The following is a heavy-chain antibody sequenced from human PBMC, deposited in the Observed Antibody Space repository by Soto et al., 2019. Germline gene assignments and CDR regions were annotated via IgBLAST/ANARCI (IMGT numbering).Heavy chain of an antibody. V-gene: IGHV4-31*03. D-gene: IGHD1-7*01. Sequence: SETLSLTCTVSGASISSGDYYWSWIRQHPGQGLEWIGYIYHSGAAYYNPSLKSRVTVSIDTSKNQFSLKLNFVTAADTAVYYCARRRQYHLPWNYFDPWGPGTLVTVSS. CDR3: ARRRQYHLPWNYFDP. CDR2: IYHSGAA. CDR1: GASISSGDYY. J-gene: IGHJ5*02.